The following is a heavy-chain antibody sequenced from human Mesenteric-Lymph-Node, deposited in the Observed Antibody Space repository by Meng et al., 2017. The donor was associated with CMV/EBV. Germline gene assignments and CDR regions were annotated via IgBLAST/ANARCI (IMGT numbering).Heavy chain of an antibody. D-gene: IGHD1-26*01. CDR1: GYPFSECG. J-gene: IGHJ4*02. Sequence: SCKRSGYPFSECGINWVRQAPVQGLEWMEWINVYYGHTNYTQNLQGRVTMTTDKLTNMAYMELRSLRSDDTAVDYCARDRSGRHFDYWGQGTLVTVSS. CDR3: ARDRSGRHFDY. V-gene: IGHV1-18*04. CDR2: INVYYGHT.